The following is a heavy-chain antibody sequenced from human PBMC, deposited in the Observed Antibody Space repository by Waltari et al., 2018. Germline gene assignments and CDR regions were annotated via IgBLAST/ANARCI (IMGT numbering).Heavy chain of an antibody. CDR1: GFTFDDYA. J-gene: IGHJ6*02. CDR3: AKDIGVAARPYYYYYGMDV. D-gene: IGHD6-6*01. V-gene: IGHV3-43D*04. CDR2: ISWDGGST. Sequence: EVQLVESGGVVVQPGGSLRLSCAASGFTFDDYAMHWVRQAPGKGLEWVSLISWDGGSTYYADSVKGRFTISRDNSKNSLYLQMNSLRAEDTALYYCAKDIGVAARPYYYYYGMDVWGQGTTVTVSS.